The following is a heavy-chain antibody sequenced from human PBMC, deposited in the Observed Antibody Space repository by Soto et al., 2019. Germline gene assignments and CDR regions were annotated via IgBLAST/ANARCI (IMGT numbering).Heavy chain of an antibody. CDR1: GFTFSGYW. Sequence: QLVESGGLVQPGGSLRLSCEASGFTFSGYWMSWVRQAPGKGLGWVADIKHDGSVQYYVDSVKGRFTISRDNAKKLLYLQMNCLRAEDTALYYCARATYSNAWYRFDLWGQGTLVTVSS. CDR3: ARATYSNAWYRFDL. J-gene: IGHJ4*02. V-gene: IGHV3-7*03. CDR2: IKHDGSVQ. D-gene: IGHD4-4*01.